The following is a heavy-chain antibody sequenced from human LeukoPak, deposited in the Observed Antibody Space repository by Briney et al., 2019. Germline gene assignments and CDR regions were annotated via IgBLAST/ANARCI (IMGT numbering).Heavy chain of an antibody. Sequence: KASETLSLTCTVSGGSISSSSYYWGWIRQPPGKGLEWIGSIYYSGSTYYNPSLKSRVTISVDTSKNQFSLKLSSVTAADTAVYYCASTTMARLYNWFDPWGQGTLATVSS. CDR2: IYYSGST. CDR3: ASTTMARLYNWFDP. D-gene: IGHD5-18*01. V-gene: IGHV4-39*01. CDR1: GGSISSSSYY. J-gene: IGHJ5*02.